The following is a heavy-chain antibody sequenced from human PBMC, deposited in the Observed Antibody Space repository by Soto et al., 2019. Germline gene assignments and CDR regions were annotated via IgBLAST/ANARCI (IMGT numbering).Heavy chain of an antibody. CDR1: GCTFSTHG. CDR2: IGGSGGGT. Sequence: GGSLRLSSAASGCTFSTHGMNWVPQAPGKGPEWVSGIGGSGGGTYYADSGKGRFTISRDDSKSTLYLQINSLRVDDTAVYYCAKALVVGSQYYYSMDVWGQGTTVTVSS. D-gene: IGHD2-15*01. J-gene: IGHJ6*01. CDR3: AKALVVGSQYYYSMDV. V-gene: IGHV3-23*01.